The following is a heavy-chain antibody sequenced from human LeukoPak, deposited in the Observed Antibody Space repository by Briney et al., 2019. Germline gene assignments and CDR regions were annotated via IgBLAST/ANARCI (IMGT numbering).Heavy chain of an antibody. CDR3: AKAGSTSGFDY. CDR2: ISYDGSNK. Sequence: PGGSLRLSCAASGFTFSSYGMHWVRQAPGKGLEWVAVISYDGSNKYYADSVKGRFTISRDNSKNTLYLQMNSLRAEDTAVYYCAKAGSTSGFDYWGQGTLVTISS. J-gene: IGHJ4*02. CDR1: GFTFSSYG. V-gene: IGHV3-30*18. D-gene: IGHD4-11*01.